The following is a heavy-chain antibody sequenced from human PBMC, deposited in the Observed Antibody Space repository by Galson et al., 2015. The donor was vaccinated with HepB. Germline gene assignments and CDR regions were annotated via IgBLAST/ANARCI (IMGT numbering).Heavy chain of an antibody. CDR3: ARDPRGGWETHTWYY. Sequence: SLRLSCAASGFTFSSYSMNWVRQAPGKGLEWVSSISSSSSYIYYADSVKGRFTISRDNAKNSLYLQMNSLRAEDTAVYYCARDPRGGWETHTWYYWGQGTLVTVSS. CDR1: GFTFSSYS. V-gene: IGHV3-21*01. J-gene: IGHJ4*02. D-gene: IGHD1-26*01. CDR2: ISSSSSYI.